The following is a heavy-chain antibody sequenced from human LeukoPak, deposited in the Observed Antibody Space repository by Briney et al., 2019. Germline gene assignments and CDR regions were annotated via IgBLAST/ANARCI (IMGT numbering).Heavy chain of an antibody. D-gene: IGHD3-3*01. J-gene: IGHJ4*02. CDR3: AREGPLDFHTPFDY. CDR1: GFIFSSQA. V-gene: IGHV3-30-3*01. CDR2: ISYDGSNK. Sequence: GGSLRLSCTASGFIFSSQAMHWVRQAPGKGLEWVAVISYDGSNKYYADSVKGRFTISRDNSKNTLYLQMNSLRAEDTAVYYCAREGPLDFHTPFDYWGQGTLVTVSS.